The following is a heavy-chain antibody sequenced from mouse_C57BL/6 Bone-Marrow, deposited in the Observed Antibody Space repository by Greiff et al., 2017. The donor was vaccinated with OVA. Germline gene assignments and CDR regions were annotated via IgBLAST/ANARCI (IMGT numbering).Heavy chain of an antibody. D-gene: IGHD1-1*01. CDR3: ARSAITTMDY. J-gene: IGHJ4*01. CDR2: INPGSGGT. CDR1: GYAFTNYL. Sequence: VQLQQSGAELVRPGTSVKVSCKASGYAFTNYLIEWVKQRPGQGLEWIGVINPGSGGTNCNEKFKGKATLTADKSSSTAYMQLSSLTSEDSAVYFCARSAITTMDYWGQGTSVTVSS. V-gene: IGHV1-54*01.